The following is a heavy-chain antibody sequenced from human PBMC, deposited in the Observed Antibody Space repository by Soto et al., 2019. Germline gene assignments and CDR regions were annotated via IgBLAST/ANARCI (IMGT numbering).Heavy chain of an antibody. V-gene: IGHV2-5*02. Sequence: QITLKESGPPLVKPTQTLTLTRTFSGFSLSTSEVGVGWIRQPPGKALEWLALIYWDDDKRYSPSLKNRLTISKDTSKNQVVLTMTNMDPVDTGTYYCAHRFDWYYFNFWGQGTLVTVSS. CDR3: AHRFDWYYFNF. J-gene: IGHJ4*02. CDR1: GFSLSTSEVG. CDR2: IYWDDDK. D-gene: IGHD3-9*01.